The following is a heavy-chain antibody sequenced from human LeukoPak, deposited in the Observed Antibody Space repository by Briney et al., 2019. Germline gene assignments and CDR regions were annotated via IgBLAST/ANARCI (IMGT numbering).Heavy chain of an antibody. CDR2: TSYDGSNE. CDR1: GFTLSGYG. Sequence: GGSLRLSCATSGFTLSGYGMHWVRQTPGRGLEWVAATSYDGSNEYYADSVKGRFTVSRDNSWDTLYLQMNSLRPEDTAVYYCAKDHWTDSSGPHFDYWGQGTLVTVSS. J-gene: IGHJ4*02. V-gene: IGHV3-30*18. CDR3: AKDHWTDSSGPHFDY. D-gene: IGHD3-22*01.